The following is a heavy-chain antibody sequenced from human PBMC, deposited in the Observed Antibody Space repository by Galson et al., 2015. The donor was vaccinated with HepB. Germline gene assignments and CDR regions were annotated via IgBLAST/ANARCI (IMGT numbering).Heavy chain of an antibody. V-gene: IGHV1-18*04. J-gene: IGHJ4*02. CDR2: ISPYSGNI. CDR3: VRGGVRGFSYCLYFDH. D-gene: IGHD5-18*01. CDR1: GYSFTNFG. Sequence: SVKVSCKASGYSFTNFGVSWVRQAPGRGLEWMGWISPYSGNINFAQRLQDRVSMTKDRSTSTVYMELTSLTSDDTAVYYCVRGGVRGFSYCLYFDHWGQGTLVTVSS.